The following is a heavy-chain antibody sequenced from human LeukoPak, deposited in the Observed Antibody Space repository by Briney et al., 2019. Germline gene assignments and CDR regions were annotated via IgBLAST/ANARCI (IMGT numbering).Heavy chain of an antibody. D-gene: IGHD3-10*01. CDR2: ISSSSSTI. CDR3: ARELYGSGSYMDY. J-gene: IGHJ4*02. CDR1: GFTFSSYS. V-gene: IGHV3-48*02. Sequence: GGSLRLSCAASGFTFSSYSMNWVRQAPGKGLEWVSYISSSSSTISYADSVKGRFTISRDNAKNSLYLQMNSLRDEDTAVYYCARELYGSGSYMDYWDQGTLVTVSS.